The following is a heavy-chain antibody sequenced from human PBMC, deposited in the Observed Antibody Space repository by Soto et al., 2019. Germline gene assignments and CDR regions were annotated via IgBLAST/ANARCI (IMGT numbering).Heavy chain of an antibody. CDR2: TYYRSKWYN. Sequence: QVQLQQSGPGLVKPSQTLSLTCAISGDSVSTNRATWDWIRQSPSRGLEWLGRTYYRSKWYNDYAVSVQGQITITPATSNNRFPLQLNSVTPDDTAVYFCVKLIANSWLDPWAQGPLVTFS. CDR1: GDSVSTNRAT. CDR3: VKLIANSWLDP. D-gene: IGHD2-8*01. J-gene: IGHJ5*02. V-gene: IGHV6-1*01.